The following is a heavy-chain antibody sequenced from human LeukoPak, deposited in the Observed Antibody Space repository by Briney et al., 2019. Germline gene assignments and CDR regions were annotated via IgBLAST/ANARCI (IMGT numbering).Heavy chain of an antibody. CDR2: IRSKDNNYAT. V-gene: IGHV3-73*01. J-gene: IGHJ3*01. Sequence: GGSLRLSCVASGFIFSDSPMHWVRQASGKGLEWIGRIRSKDNNYATTYTASVEGRLTISRDDSKNTAYLHMSSLRSEDTAVYYCTTPHDSEAFDLWGQGTMVTVSS. CDR3: TTPHDSEAFDL. CDR1: GFIFSDSP. D-gene: IGHD2-21*02.